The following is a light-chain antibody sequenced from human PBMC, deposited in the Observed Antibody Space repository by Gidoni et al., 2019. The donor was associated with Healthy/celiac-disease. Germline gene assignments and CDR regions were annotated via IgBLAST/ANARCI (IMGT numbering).Light chain of an antibody. CDR1: SSNIGNNY. Sequence: QSVLTQPPSVSAAPGQKVTISCSGSSSNIGNNYVSWYQQLPGTATKLLIYDNNKRPSGIPDRFSGSKSGTSATLGITGLQTGDEADDYCGTWDSGWVFGGGTKLTVL. J-gene: IGLJ3*02. CDR2: DNN. CDR3: GTWDSGWV. V-gene: IGLV1-51*01.